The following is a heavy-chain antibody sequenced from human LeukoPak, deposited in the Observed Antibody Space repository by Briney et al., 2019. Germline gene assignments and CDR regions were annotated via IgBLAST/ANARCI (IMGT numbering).Heavy chain of an antibody. D-gene: IGHD1-7*01. CDR3: ISEEELNYFDY. Sequence: PGGSLRLSCAASGFTFSSYSMNWVRQAPGKGLEWVSAISGSGGSTYYADSVKGRFTISRDNSKNTLYLQTNSLRAEDTAVYYCISEEELNYFDYWGQGTLVTVSS. J-gene: IGHJ4*02. V-gene: IGHV3-23*01. CDR1: GFTFSSYS. CDR2: ISGSGGST.